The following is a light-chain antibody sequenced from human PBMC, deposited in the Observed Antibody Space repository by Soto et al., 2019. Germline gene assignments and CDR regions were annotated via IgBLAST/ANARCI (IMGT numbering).Light chain of an antibody. J-gene: IGLJ3*02. V-gene: IGLV1-44*01. CDR1: SSNIGSNT. CDR3: AAWDDSLNVWV. CDR2: SNN. Sequence: QPVLTQPPSASGTPGQRVTISCSGSSSNIGSNTVNWYQQLPGTAHKLLIYSNNQRPSGVPDRFSGSKSGTSASLAISGLQSEDEADYYCAAWDDSLNVWVFGGGTKLTVL.